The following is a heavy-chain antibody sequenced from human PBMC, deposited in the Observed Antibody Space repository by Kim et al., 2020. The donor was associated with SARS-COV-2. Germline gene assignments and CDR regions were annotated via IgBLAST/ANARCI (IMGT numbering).Heavy chain of an antibody. D-gene: IGHD2-2*01. CDR3: ARGPRDIVVVPAAEETGYFDY. CDR1: GGSISSGGYY. V-gene: IGHV4-31*03. J-gene: IGHJ4*02. CDR2: IYYSGST. Sequence: SETLSLTCTVSGGSISSGGYYWSWIRQHPGKGLEWIGYIYYSGSTYYNPSLKSRVTISVDTSKNQFSLKLSSVTAADTAVYYCARGPRDIVVVPAAEETGYFDYWGQGTLVTVSS.